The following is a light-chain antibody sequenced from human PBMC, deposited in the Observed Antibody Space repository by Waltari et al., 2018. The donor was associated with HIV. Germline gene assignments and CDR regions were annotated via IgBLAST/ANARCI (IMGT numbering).Light chain of an antibody. CDR3: CSYTGSSTRRPYV. CDR1: SSDVGSYNL. V-gene: IGLV2-23*01. Sequence: QSALTQPAAVSGSPGQSITIPCTGTSSDVGSYNLGPWYQQHPGKAPQVMIYEGSKRPSGVSNRFSGSKSGNTASLTISGLQAEDEADYYCCSYTGSSTRRPYVFGTGTKVTVL. CDR2: EGS. J-gene: IGLJ1*01.